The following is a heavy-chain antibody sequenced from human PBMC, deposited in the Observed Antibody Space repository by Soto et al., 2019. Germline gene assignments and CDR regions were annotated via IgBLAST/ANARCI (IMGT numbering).Heavy chain of an antibody. V-gene: IGHV3-48*03. CDR2: ISSSGSTI. J-gene: IGHJ5*02. D-gene: IGHD6-19*01. Sequence: PGGSLRLSCAASGFTFSSYEMNWVRQAPGKGLEWVSYISSSGSTIYYADSVKGRFTISRDNAKNSLYLQMNSLRAEDTAVYYCARDPPIHSCRWYYKHNWFDPWGEGTLVTVSS. CDR3: ARDPPIHSCRWYYKHNWFDP. CDR1: GFTFSSYE.